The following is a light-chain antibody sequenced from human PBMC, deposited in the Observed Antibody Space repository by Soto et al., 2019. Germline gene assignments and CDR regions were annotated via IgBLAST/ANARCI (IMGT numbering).Light chain of an antibody. V-gene: IGKV3-20*01. Sequence: EIVLTQSPGTLSLSPGERSTLSCMAIQSVRNSYLAWYQQKPGQTPRLLIYGAYTRATGIPVRFSGSGSGTDFTLTISRLEPEDFAVYYCQQYGSSPPVTFGQGTKV. CDR2: GAY. CDR3: QQYGSSPPVT. CDR1: QSVRNSY. J-gene: IGKJ1*01.